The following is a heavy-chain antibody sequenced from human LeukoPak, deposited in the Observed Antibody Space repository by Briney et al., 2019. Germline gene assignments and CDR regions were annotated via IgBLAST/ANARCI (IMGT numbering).Heavy chain of an antibody. V-gene: IGHV3-48*03. Sequence: GGSLRLSCAASGFTFSSYEMNWVRQAPGKGLEWVSYISSSGSTIYYADSVKGRFTISRDNSKNTVYLQMDSLRVEDTAIYYCAKTTTGYSSGRYPAWSIDYWGQGTLVTVSS. CDR1: GFTFSSYE. D-gene: IGHD2-15*01. CDR2: ISSSGSTI. J-gene: IGHJ4*02. CDR3: AKTTTGYSSGRYPAWSIDY.